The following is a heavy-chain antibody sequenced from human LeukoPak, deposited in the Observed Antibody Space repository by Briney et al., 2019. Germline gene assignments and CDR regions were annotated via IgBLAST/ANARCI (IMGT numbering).Heavy chain of an antibody. CDR1: GFTFSSYG. V-gene: IGHV3-30*02. CDR2: IRYDGSHK. D-gene: IGHD6-19*01. Sequence: GGSLRLSWAASGFTFSSYGMHWVRQAPGKGLEWVAFIRYDGSHKYFVDSVKGRFIISRDNSKNTLFLQMNSLRAEDTAVYYCAKDLGQWLIRGFDYWGQGTLVTVSS. CDR3: AKDLGQWLIRGFDY. J-gene: IGHJ4*02.